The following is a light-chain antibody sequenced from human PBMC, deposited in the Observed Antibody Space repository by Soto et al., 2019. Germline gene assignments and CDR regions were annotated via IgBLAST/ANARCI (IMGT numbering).Light chain of an antibody. CDR2: GAS. Sequence: ETVLTQSPGTLSLSPGERATLSCRASQSIRSNYLAWYRQTPGQAPRLLIYGASNRATGIPDRFSGSGSGTDFTLIISTLEPEDFPLYYCQQYGSSPWPFGQGTKVEIK. V-gene: IGKV3-20*01. J-gene: IGKJ1*01. CDR3: QQYGSSPWP. CDR1: QSIRSNY.